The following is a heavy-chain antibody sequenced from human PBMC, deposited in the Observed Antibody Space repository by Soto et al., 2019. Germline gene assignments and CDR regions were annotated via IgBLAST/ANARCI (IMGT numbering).Heavy chain of an antibody. D-gene: IGHD6-13*01. CDR2: IYTSGTTI. CDR1: GFTFSSYS. CDR3: ARQGIAAAGLFDY. Sequence: EVQLEESGGGLVQSGGSLRLSCAASGFTFSSYSMNWVRQAPGKGLEWVSYIYTSGTTIYYADSVKGRFTISRDNAKNSLYLQMNSLRAEDTAVYYCARQGIAAAGLFDYWGQGTLVTVSP. V-gene: IGHV3-48*01. J-gene: IGHJ4*02.